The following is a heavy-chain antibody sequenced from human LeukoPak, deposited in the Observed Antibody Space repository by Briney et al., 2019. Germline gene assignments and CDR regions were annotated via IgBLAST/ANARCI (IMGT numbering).Heavy chain of an antibody. J-gene: IGHJ4*02. D-gene: IGHD6-19*01. CDR2: IYSDGST. Sequence: GGSLRLSCAASGFTVSSNYMSWVRQAPGKGLEWVSVIYSDGSTYYADSVKGRFTISRDNSKNTLYLQMNSLRAEDTAVYYCARVGESSGWPEFYFDYWGQGTLVTVSS. CDR1: GFTVSSNY. V-gene: IGHV3-66*01. CDR3: ARVGESSGWPEFYFDY.